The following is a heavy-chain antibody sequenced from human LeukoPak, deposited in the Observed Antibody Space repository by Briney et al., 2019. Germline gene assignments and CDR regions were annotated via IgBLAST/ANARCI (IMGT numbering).Heavy chain of an antibody. J-gene: IGHJ4*02. CDR2: IYSSGTT. D-gene: IGHD4/OR15-4a*01. CDR3: VRGDRLQYGGNGPDF. V-gene: IGHV4-39*01. Sequence: SETLSLTCTVSGSSISSGSFYWGWIRQAPGKGLEWIGSIYSSGTTFYSPSLKSRVTVSVDTSKNQFSLNLRSVTAADTAVYYCVRGDRLQYGGNGPDFWGQGALVIVSS. CDR1: GSSISSGSFY.